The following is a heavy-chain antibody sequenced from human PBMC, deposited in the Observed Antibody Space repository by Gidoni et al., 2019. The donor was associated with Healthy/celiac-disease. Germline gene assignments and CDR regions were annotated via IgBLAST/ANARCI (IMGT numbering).Heavy chain of an antibody. Sequence: QVQLVESGGGVVQPGRSLRLSCAASGFTFSSYGMHWVRQAPGKGLGWVAVIWYDGSNKYYADSVKGRFTNSRDNSKNTLYLQMNSLRAEDTAVYYCARDRSSSWLRSYYYYYYMDVWGKGTTVTVSS. CDR1: GFTFSSYG. J-gene: IGHJ6*03. CDR2: IWYDGSNK. D-gene: IGHD6-13*01. CDR3: ARDRSSSWLRSYYYYYYMDV. V-gene: IGHV3-33*01.